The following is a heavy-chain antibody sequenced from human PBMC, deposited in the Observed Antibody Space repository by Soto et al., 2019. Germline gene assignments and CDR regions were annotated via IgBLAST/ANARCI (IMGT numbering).Heavy chain of an antibody. J-gene: IGHJ5*02. D-gene: IGHD3-22*01. V-gene: IGHV1-69*13. CDR3: ASPIRFNNDRSGQSAWFDP. Sequence: AVKVSCMCSVCTLISYALSSVRQATGQGLDWMGGIIPIFRTANYAQKFQGRVTMTADESTSTDYMELSSLRYEDTAVYYCASPIRFNNDRSGQSAWFDPWGQGTLVTVSS. CDR1: VCTLISYA. CDR2: IIPIFRTA.